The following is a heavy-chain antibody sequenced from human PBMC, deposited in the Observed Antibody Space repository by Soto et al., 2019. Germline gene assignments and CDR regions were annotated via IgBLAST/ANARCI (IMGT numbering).Heavy chain of an antibody. V-gene: IGHV3-23*01. CDR1: GFTFSSYA. CDR3: AKELGIAAAGPYYFGY. CDR2: ISGSGGST. Sequence: EVQLLESGGGLVQPGGSLRLSCAASGFTFSSYAMSWVRQAPGKGLEWVSAISGSGGSTYYADSVKCRFTISRDNSKNTLYLQMNSLRAEDTAVYYCAKELGIAAAGPYYFGYWGQGTLVTVSS. J-gene: IGHJ4*02. D-gene: IGHD6-13*01.